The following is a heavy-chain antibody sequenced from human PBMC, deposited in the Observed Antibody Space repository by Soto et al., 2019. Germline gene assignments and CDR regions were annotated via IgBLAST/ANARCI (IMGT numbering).Heavy chain of an antibody. CDR2: IHYSGTT. CDR3: GRDLSYGVSNYNYYGMDV. CDR1: GGSVSSETSY. Sequence: SETLSLTCTVSGGSVSSETSYWSWIRQTPGRGLEWIGYIHYSGTTNSNPSLKSRVTMSVDTSKNQFSLKLTSATAADTAVYYCGRDLSYGVSNYNYYGMDVWGQGTTVTVS. J-gene: IGHJ6*02. D-gene: IGHD3-16*01. V-gene: IGHV4-61*01.